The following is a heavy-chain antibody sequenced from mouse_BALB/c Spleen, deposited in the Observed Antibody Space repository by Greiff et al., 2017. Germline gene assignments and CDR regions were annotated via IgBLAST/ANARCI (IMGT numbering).Heavy chain of an antibody. J-gene: IGHJ3*01. V-gene: IGHV1-9*01. CDR1: GYSFSSYW. CDR3: GRSLDGYDVRGWFAY. Sequence: QVQLQQSGAELMKPGASVKISCKATGYSFSSYWIEWVKQRPGHGLEWIGEILPGSGSTNYNEKFKGKATFTADTSSNTAYMQLSSLTSEDSAVYYCGRSLDGYDVRGWFAYWGQGTLVTVSA. D-gene: IGHD2-2*01. CDR2: ILPGSGST.